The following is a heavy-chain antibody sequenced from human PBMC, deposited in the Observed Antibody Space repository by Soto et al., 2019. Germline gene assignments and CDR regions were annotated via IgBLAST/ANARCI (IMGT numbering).Heavy chain of an antibody. J-gene: IGHJ4*02. CDR2: IYWDDDK. CDR1: GFSLNTPGGG. Sequence: QITLRESGPTVVKPTQTLTLTCTFSGFSLNTPGGGVGWIRQPPGKALEWVALIYWDDDKRYNPSLKRRLVITKDSSKNQVVLTMTNVDPVDTATYYCANLVTADDSEYFDFWGQGTLVPVSP. CDR3: ANLVTADDSEYFDF. V-gene: IGHV2-5*02. D-gene: IGHD3-3*01.